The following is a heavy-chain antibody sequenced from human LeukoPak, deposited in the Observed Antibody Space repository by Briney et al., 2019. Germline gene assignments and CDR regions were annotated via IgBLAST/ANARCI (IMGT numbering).Heavy chain of an antibody. V-gene: IGHV1-2*02. J-gene: IGHJ3*02. D-gene: IGHD5-24*01. CDR1: VYTFTDYY. Sequence: ASVKVSFKSSVYTFTDYYVHWVRQAPGQGLEWMGWINPNSGGTNYAQKSQGRVTITRDTSISTAYMELPSLRSDDTAVFYCARVVAWIQFSGSAFDMWGQGTMVTVSS. CDR3: ARVVAWIQFSGSAFDM. CDR2: INPNSGGT.